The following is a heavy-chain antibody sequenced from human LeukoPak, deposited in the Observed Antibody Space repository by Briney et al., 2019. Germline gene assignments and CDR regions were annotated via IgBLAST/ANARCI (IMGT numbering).Heavy chain of an antibody. CDR2: ISWKGGII. CDR3: AKDGGALRTDEAWLDS. J-gene: IGHJ4*02. Sequence: PGVSLTLSCAASGFTFDEFAMRWFPQSLGKGREVVAGISWKGGIIGYGDSVKGRFTVSRYNAKNIVSLEMNSLRPDDTAIYYCAKDGGALRTDEAWLDSWGEGTLVTVSS. CDR1: GFTFDEFA. V-gene: IGHV3-9*01. D-gene: IGHD5-12*01.